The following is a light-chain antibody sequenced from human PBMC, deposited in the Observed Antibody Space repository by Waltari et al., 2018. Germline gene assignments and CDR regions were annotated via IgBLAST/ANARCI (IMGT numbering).Light chain of an antibody. Sequence: IQMTQSPPSLSASVGGTVTITCQASQDIGKNLNWYQQKSGRAPKLLIYRASNLQSGIPSRFSGSGSGTDFTLTISSLQPEDFATYSCQQASSYPLTFGGGTKVEIK. CDR3: QQASSYPLT. J-gene: IGKJ4*01. CDR1: QDIGKN. V-gene: IGKV1-16*01. CDR2: RAS.